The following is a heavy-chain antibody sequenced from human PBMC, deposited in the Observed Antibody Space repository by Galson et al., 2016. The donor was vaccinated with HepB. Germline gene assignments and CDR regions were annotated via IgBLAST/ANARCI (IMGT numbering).Heavy chain of an antibody. CDR1: GGSISSSGYY. Sequence: ATLSLTCTVSGGSISSSGYYWGWIRPPPGKGLEWTGSIYYSGTTYYNLSLKSRVTISLDTPKNQFSLKLRSVTAADTAMYYCARHDYDSSGYNCFDPWGQGTLVTVAS. V-gene: IGHV4-39*01. CDR3: ARHDYDSSGYNCFDP. D-gene: IGHD3-22*01. CDR2: IYYSGTT. J-gene: IGHJ5*02.